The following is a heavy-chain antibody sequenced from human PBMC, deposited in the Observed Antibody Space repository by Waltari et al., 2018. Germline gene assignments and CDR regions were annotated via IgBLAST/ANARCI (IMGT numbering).Heavy chain of an antibody. CDR3: ARRRTTVTTYYFDY. J-gene: IGHJ4*02. Sequence: QLQLQESGPGLVKPSETLSLTCTVSGGSLSSSGYYWGWIRQPPGKGLEWIGSIDYSGSTYANPALQSRVTRSVDPSKNQFSLKLSSVTAADTAVFFCARRRTTVTTYYFDYWGQGTLVTVSS. CDR1: GGSLSSSGYY. CDR2: IDYSGST. V-gene: IGHV4-39*01. D-gene: IGHD4-17*01.